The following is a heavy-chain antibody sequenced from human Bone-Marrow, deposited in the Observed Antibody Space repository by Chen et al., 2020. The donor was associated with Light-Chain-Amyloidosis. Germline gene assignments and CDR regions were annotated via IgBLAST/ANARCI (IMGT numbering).Heavy chain of an antibody. CDR1: GFTFSSYW. V-gene: IGHV3-74*01. CDR2: INNDGSVT. CDR3: AAGADI. D-gene: IGHD3-10*01. Sequence: VQPGGSLRLSCAASGFTFSSYWMHWVRQAPGKGLVWVSRINNDGSVTSYADSVKGRFTISRDNAKNTLYLQMTSLRAEDTALYYCAAGADIRGRGILVTVSS. J-gene: IGHJ4*02.